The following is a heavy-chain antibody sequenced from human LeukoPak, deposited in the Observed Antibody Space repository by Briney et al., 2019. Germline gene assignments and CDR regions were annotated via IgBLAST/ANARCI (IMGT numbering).Heavy chain of an antibody. CDR1: GFTFSSYS. Sequence: PGGSLRLSCAASGFTFSSYSMNWVRQAPGKGLEWVSAISGSGGSTYYADSVKGRFTISRDNSKNTLYLQMNSLRAEDTAVYYCAKDVLGGMDVWGQGTTVTVSS. V-gene: IGHV3-23*01. CDR2: ISGSGGST. CDR3: AKDVLGGMDV. D-gene: IGHD3-10*01. J-gene: IGHJ6*02.